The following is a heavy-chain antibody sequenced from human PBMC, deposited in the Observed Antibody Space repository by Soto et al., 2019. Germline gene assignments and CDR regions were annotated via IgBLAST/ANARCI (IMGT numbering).Heavy chain of an antibody. D-gene: IGHD3-16*01. V-gene: IGHV2-5*02. Sequence: QITLKESGPTLVKPTQTLTLTCTLSGFSLTTRGVGVGWIRQPPGKALECLALIYWDDDKRYRPSLQSRLSITKDTSKNQVVLTMTNVDPVDTATYCFAHIPNYYQYDWFDPWGQGTLVSVSS. J-gene: IGHJ5*02. CDR2: IYWDDDK. CDR1: GFSLTTRGVG. CDR3: AHIPNYYQYDWFDP.